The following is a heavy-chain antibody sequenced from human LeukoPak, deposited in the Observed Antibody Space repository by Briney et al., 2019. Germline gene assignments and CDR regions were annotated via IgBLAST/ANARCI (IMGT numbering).Heavy chain of an antibody. CDR3: VREGNELLSKDFDY. V-gene: IGHV1-2*02. D-gene: IGHD2-21*02. CDR1: GFTFTGYY. J-gene: IGHJ4*02. CDR2: INPHSGGT. Sequence: ASVKVSCKASGFTFTGYYIHWVRQAPGQGLEWMGYINPHSGGTNSPQKFQGRVTLTTDTSISAAYMELSSLISDDTAMYYCVREGNELLSKDFDYWGQGTLVAVSS.